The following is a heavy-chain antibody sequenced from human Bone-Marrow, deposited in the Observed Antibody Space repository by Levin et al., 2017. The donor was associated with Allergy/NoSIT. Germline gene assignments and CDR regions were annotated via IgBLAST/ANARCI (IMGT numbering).Heavy chain of an antibody. CDR2: IKEDESEK. D-gene: IGHD5-24*01. V-gene: IGHV3-7*04. J-gene: IGHJ4*02. CDR3: ARGRWLQGGYYFDY. Sequence: GGSLRLSCAASGFTFSSYWMTWVRQAPGKGLEWVANIKEDESEKNYVDSVKGRFTISRDNAKNSLYLQMDSLRAEDTTVYYCARGRWLQGGYYFDYWGQGTLVTVSS. CDR1: GFTFSSYW.